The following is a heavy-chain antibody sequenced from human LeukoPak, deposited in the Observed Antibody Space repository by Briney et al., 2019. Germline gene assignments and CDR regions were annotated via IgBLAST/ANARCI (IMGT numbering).Heavy chain of an antibody. D-gene: IGHD6-13*01. Sequence: NAGGSLRLSCVASGFTFSDYYMSWIRQAPGKGLEWVSYIPSTSSYTSYADSVKGRFTISRDNAKNSLYLQMNSLRAEDTAVYYCARAANTAAGTPTLAIDYWGQGTLVTVSS. V-gene: IGHV3-11*05. J-gene: IGHJ4*02. CDR2: IPSTSSYT. CDR1: GFTFSDYY. CDR3: ARAANTAAGTPTLAIDY.